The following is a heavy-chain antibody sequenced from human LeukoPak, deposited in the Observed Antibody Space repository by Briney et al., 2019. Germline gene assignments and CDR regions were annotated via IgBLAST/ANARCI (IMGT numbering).Heavy chain of an antibody. CDR2: INTNTGNP. J-gene: IGHJ4*02. CDR3: ARSPDAEWLPYCRGGSCYSGVAWDY. D-gene: IGHD2-15*01. V-gene: IGHV7-4-1*02. CDR1: GYTFTNYA. Sequence: ASVKVSCKASGYTFTNYALNWVRQAPGQGLEWMGWINTNTGNPTYAQGFTGRFVFSLVTSINTAYLQINSLKAEDTAVYYCARSPDAEWLPYCRGGSCYSGVAWDYWGQGTLVSVSS.